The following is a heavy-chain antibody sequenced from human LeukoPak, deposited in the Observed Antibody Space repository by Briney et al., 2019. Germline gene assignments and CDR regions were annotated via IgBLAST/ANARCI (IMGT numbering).Heavy chain of an antibody. Sequence: TGGSLRLSCAASGFTFSSYAMSWVRQAPGKGLEWVSAISGSGGSTYYADSVKGRFTISRDNSKNTLYLQMNSLRAEDTAVYYCARDFARRGIVLRQMSPPFDYWGQGTLVTVSS. CDR1: GFTFSSYA. V-gene: IGHV3-23*01. D-gene: IGHD3-16*02. CDR2: ISGSGGST. CDR3: ARDFARRGIVLRQMSPPFDY. J-gene: IGHJ4*02.